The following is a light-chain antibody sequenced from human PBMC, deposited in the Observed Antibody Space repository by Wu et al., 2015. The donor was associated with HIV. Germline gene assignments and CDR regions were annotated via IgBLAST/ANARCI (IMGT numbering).Light chain of an antibody. CDR2: AAS. J-gene: IGKJ1*01. V-gene: IGKV1-39*01. CDR3: QQSYSTPPT. CDR1: QSISSY. Sequence: DIQMTQSPSSLSASVGDRVTITCRASQSISSYLNWYQQKPGKAPKLLIYAASSLQSGVPSRFSGXGSGTDFTLTISSLQPEDFATYYCQQSYSTPPTFGQGTKVEIK.